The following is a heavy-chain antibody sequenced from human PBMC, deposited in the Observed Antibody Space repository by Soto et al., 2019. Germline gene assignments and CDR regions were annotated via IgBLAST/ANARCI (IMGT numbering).Heavy chain of an antibody. CDR1: GFTFGDYA. V-gene: IGHV3-49*03. D-gene: IGHD5-12*01. J-gene: IGHJ6*03. Sequence: GGSLRLSCTASGFTFGDYAMSWFRQAPGKGLEWVGFIRSKAYGGTTEYAASVKGRFTIPRDDSKSIAYLQMNSLKTEDTAVYYCTRAPGYGAGYYYMDVWGKGTTVTVSS. CDR2: IRSKAYGGTT. CDR3: TRAPGYGAGYYYMDV.